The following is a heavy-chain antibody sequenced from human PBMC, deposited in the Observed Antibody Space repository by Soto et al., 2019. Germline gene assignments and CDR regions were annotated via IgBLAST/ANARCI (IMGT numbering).Heavy chain of an antibody. CDR2: IYYSGST. D-gene: IGHD6-19*01. CDR1: GGSISSYY. CDR3: ARKGLEYSRGHFDY. V-gene: IGHV4-59*08. J-gene: IGHJ4*02. Sequence: PSETLSLTCTVSGGSISSYYWSWIRQPPGKGLEWIGYIYYSGSTNYNPSLKSRVTISVDTSKNQFSLKLSSVTAADTAVYYCARKGLEYSRGHFDYWGQGSLVIVSS.